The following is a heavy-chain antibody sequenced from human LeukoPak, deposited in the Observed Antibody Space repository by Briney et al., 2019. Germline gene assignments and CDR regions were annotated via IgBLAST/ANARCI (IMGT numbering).Heavy chain of an antibody. CDR2: ISTSSSYI. CDR1: GVTFITYA. V-gene: IGHV3-21*06. CDR3: ARSPSGYWDFDY. D-gene: IGHD6-13*01. Sequence: GGALRLSCAVSGVTFITYAMNCVRQAPGKGLEWVSSISTSSSYIYYADSVKGRFHIYRDNDKNSLYLQMNSLRAEDTAVYYCARSPSGYWDFDYWGQGTLVPVSS. J-gene: IGHJ4*02.